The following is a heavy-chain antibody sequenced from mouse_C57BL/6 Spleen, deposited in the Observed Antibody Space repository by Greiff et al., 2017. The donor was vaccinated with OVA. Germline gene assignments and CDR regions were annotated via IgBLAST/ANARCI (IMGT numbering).Heavy chain of an antibody. CDR3: ATPRGNYYAMDY. J-gene: IGHJ4*01. Sequence: VQLQQSGPGLVQPSQRLSITCTVSGFSLTSYGVHWVRQSPGKVLEWLGVIWRGGSTDYNAALIYRLGITKDNSKSQVFFKMNSLQADHTAIYYGATPRGNYYAMDYWGQGTSVTVSS. V-gene: IGHV2-5*01. CDR1: GFSLTSYG. CDR2: IWRGGST.